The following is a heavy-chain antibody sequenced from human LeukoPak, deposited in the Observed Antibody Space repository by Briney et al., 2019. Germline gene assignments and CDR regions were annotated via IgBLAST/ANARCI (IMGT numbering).Heavy chain of an antibody. CDR2: INPNSGGT. V-gene: IGHV1-2*02. Sequence: GASVKVSCKASGYTFTGYYMHWVRQAPGQGLEWMGWINPNSGGTNYAQKFQGRVTMTRDTSISTAYMELSRLRSDDTAVYYCARLPAYCSSTSCRDYWGQGTLVTVSS. J-gene: IGHJ4*02. CDR1: GYTFTGYY. D-gene: IGHD2-2*01. CDR3: ARLPAYCSSTSCRDY.